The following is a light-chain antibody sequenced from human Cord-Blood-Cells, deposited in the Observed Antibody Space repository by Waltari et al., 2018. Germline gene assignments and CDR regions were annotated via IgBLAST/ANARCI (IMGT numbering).Light chain of an antibody. CDR3: MQGTHWPRT. CDR2: KVS. CDR1: QSIFYSDGNTY. J-gene: IGKJ1*01. V-gene: IGKV2-30*01. Sequence: DAVMTQSPLSLPVTLGQPASISCRPSQSIFYSDGNTYLNWVQQSPGQSPRRLIYKVSNRDSGVPDRFSGSGSGTDFTLKISRVEAEDVGVYYCMQGTHWPRTFGQGTKVEIK.